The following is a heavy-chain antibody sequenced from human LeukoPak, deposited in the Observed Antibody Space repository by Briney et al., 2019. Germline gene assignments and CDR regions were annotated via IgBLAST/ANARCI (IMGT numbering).Heavy chain of an antibody. CDR3: ARDYYDSSGLDY. CDR1: GFTFSSYA. V-gene: IGHV3-30-3*01. Sequence: GGSLRLSCAASGFTFSSYAMPWVSQAPGKGLEWVAVISYDGSNKYYADSVKGRFTISRDNSKNTLYLQMNSLRAEDTAVYYCARDYYDSSGLDYWGQGTLVTVSS. CDR2: ISYDGSNK. J-gene: IGHJ4*02. D-gene: IGHD3-22*01.